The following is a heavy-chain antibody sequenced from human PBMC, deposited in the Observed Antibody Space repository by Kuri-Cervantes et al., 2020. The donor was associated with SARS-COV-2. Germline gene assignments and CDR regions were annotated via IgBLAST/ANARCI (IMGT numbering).Heavy chain of an antibody. Sequence: GESLKISCAASGFTVSSNYMSWVRQAPGTGLEWVAVVSYNGTNKYYADSVKGRITISRDNSRNIVYLQMNSLRPEDTALYYCTREAYDYNMGFDSWGQGTLVTDSS. J-gene: IGHJ4*02. D-gene: IGHD4-11*01. CDR2: VSYNGTNK. V-gene: IGHV3-30-3*01. CDR1: GFTVSSNY. CDR3: TREAYDYNMGFDS.